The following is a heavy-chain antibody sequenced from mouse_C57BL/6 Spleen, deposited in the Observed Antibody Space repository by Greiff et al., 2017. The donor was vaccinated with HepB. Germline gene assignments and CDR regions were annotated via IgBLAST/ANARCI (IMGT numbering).Heavy chain of an antibody. CDR2: IDPNSGGT. Sequence: QVQLQQPGAELVKPGASVKLSCKASGYTFTSYWMHWVKQRPGRGLGWIGRIDPNSGGTKYNEKFKSKATLTVDKPSSTAYMQLSSLTAEDSAVYYCARTGAYYVSSYDAMDYWGQGTSVTVSS. D-gene: IGHD1-1*01. J-gene: IGHJ4*01. V-gene: IGHV1-72*01. CDR1: GYTFTSYW. CDR3: ARTGAYYVSSYDAMDY.